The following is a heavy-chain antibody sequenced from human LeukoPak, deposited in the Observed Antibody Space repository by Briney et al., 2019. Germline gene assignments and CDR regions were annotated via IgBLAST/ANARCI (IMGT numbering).Heavy chain of an antibody. CDR3: ATWGIAAAGTFDY. D-gene: IGHD6-13*01. CDR2: ISGSGGST. Sequence: GGSLRLSCAASGFTFSSYGMSWVRQAPGKGLEWVSAISGSGGSTYYADSVKGRFTISRDNSKNTLYLQMNSLRAEDTAVYYCATWGIAAAGTFDYWGQGTLVTVSS. V-gene: IGHV3-23*01. CDR1: GFTFSSYG. J-gene: IGHJ4*02.